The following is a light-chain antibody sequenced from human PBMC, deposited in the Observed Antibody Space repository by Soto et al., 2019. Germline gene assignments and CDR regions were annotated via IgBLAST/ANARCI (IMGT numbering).Light chain of an antibody. J-gene: IGLJ3*02. CDR1: SANIGAGYD. CDR2: GNS. Sequence: QSVLTQPPSVSGAPGQRGTISCTGSSANIGAGYDVHWYQLLPGTAPKLLIYGNSNRPSGVPDRFSGSKSGTSASLAIPGLQAEDEADYYCQSYDSSLSGWVFGGGTKLTVL. V-gene: IGLV1-40*01. CDR3: QSYDSSLSGWV.